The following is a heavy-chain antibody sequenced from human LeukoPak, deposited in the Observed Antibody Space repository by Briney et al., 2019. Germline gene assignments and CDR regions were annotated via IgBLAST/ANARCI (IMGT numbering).Heavy chain of an antibody. V-gene: IGHV4-39*01. Sequence: SETLSLTCTVSGGSISSSSYYWGWIRQPPGKGLEWIGSIYYSGSTYYNPSLKSRVTISVDTSKNQFSLKLSSVTAADTAVYYCARHARGRTVTYYYMDVWGKGTTVTVSS. CDR2: IYYSGST. CDR3: ARHARGRTVTYYYMDV. D-gene: IGHD4-17*01. J-gene: IGHJ6*03. CDR1: GGSISSSSYY.